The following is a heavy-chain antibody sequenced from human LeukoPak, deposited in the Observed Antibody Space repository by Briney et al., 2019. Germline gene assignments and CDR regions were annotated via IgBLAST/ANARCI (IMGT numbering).Heavy chain of an antibody. V-gene: IGHV1-24*01. CDR2: FDPEDGET. J-gene: IGHJ6*03. Sequence: GASVKVSCKASGYTFTNYYMHWVRQAPGQGLEWMGGFDPEDGETIYAQKFQGRVTMTEDTSTDTAYMELSSLRSEDTAVYYCATDFIAAAGDDYMDVWGQGTTVTVSS. D-gene: IGHD6-13*01. CDR3: ATDFIAAAGDDYMDV. CDR1: GYTFTNYY.